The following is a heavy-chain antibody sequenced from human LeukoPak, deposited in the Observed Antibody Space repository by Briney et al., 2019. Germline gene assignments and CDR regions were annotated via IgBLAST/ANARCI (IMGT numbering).Heavy chain of an antibody. CDR1: GFTFSTYA. CDR2: ITSSRSYM. Sequence: PGGSLRLSCAASGFTFSTYAMNWVRQAPGKGLEWVSSITSSRSYMYYADSVKGRFTISRDNAKNSLYLQMNSLRAEDTAVYYCASTLDLDYWGQGTLVTVSS. V-gene: IGHV3-21*01. J-gene: IGHJ4*02. CDR3: ASTLDLDY.